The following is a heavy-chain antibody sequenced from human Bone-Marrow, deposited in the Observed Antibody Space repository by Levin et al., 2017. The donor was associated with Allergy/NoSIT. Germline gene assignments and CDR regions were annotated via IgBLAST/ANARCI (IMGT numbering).Heavy chain of an antibody. Sequence: GESLKISCKASGYSFTSHYLHWVRQAPGQGLEWMAIINPRGGSTTYAQTFQGRVTMTSDTSTSTVYMELSSLRSDDTAVYYCARDLSGGLPDAFDIWGQGTIVSVSS. CDR3: ARDLSGGLPDAFDI. CDR1: GYSFTSHY. V-gene: IGHV1-46*01. J-gene: IGHJ3*02. D-gene: IGHD1-1*01. CDR2: INPRGGST.